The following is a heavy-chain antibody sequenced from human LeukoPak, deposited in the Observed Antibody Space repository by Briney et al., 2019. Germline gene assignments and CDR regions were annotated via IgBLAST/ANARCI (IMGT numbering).Heavy chain of an antibody. D-gene: IGHD3-10*01. Sequence: GGSLRLSCAASGFTFSNAWMSWVRQAPGKGLEWVGRIKSKADGGTTDYAAPVKGRFTISRDESTNTLYLQMNSLKTEDTAVYYCTPLEFSIPMVRGGNWFDPWGQGTLVTVSS. V-gene: IGHV3-15*01. CDR1: GFTFSNAW. J-gene: IGHJ5*02. CDR2: IKSKADGGTT. CDR3: TPLEFSIPMVRGGNWFDP.